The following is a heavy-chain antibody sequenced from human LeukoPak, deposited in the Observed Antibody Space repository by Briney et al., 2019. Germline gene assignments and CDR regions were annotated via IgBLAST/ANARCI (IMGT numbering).Heavy chain of an antibody. Sequence: KPSETLSLTCSVSGGSISSYYWSWIRQPPGKGLEWIGYIYSSGSTYYNPSLKSRVTISVDTSENRLSLRLNSVTAADTALYYCARAHTSSWYMDYWGQGTLVTVSS. CDR1: GGSISSYY. CDR3: ARAHTSSWYMDY. D-gene: IGHD6-13*01. J-gene: IGHJ4*02. CDR2: IYSSGST. V-gene: IGHV4-59*01.